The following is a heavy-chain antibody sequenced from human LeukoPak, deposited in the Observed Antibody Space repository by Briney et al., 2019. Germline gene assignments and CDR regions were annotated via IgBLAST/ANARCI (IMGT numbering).Heavy chain of an antibody. D-gene: IGHD6-13*01. Sequence: GASVKVSCKVSGYTLTELSMHWVRQAPGKGLEWMGGFDPEDGETIYAQKFQGRVTMTEDTSTDTAYMELSSLRSEDTAVYYCARGLSSRGDNWFDPWGQGTLVTVSS. V-gene: IGHV1-24*01. CDR2: FDPEDGET. CDR1: GYTLTELS. CDR3: ARGLSSRGDNWFDP. J-gene: IGHJ5*02.